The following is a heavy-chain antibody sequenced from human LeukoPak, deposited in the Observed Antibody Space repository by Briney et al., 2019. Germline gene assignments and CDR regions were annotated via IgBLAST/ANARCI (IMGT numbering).Heavy chain of an antibody. CDR2: IIPIFPKT. Sequence: SVTVSFKASGDTFSNYAINWGRQAPGQGLEWMGRIIPIFPKTNYAQKFQGRLTLPAAKSTSTAYLELTSLRSEDTAVYYCARDPKVIAVPDGPNDRHDPWGQGTLVTVSS. CDR1: GDTFSNYA. D-gene: IGHD1-1*01. V-gene: IGHV1-69*04. J-gene: IGHJ5*02. CDR3: ARDPKVIAVPDGPNDRHDP.